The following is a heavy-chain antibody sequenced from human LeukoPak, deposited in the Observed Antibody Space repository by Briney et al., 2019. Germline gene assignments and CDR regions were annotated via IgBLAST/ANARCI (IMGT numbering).Heavy chain of an antibody. CDR3: AMDLAGKDAFDI. CDR2: IDYSGSA. D-gene: IGHD3-10*01. J-gene: IGHJ3*02. Sequence: SQTLSLTCTVSGGSISSGDYCWTWIRQPPGKGLEWIGSIDYSGSAYYNPSLKSRLTISVDTSKNQFSLKLSSVTAADTAVYYCAMDLAGKDAFDIWGQGTVVTVSS. CDR1: GGSISSGDYC. V-gene: IGHV4-30-4*01.